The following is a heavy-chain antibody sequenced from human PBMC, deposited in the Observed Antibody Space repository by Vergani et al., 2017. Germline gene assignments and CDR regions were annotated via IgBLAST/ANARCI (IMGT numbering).Heavy chain of an antibody. Sequence: QVQLVQSGSELKKPGASVQVSCKTSGYSFTEYSMNWVRQAPGQGLEWMGWINTDSGNPTYAQGFRGRFVFSLDTSLATAYMQINRLKAEDTAVYYCVREPKPKXLHGYHRGNWFDPWGRGTLVTVSS. CDR1: GYSFTEYS. V-gene: IGHV7-4-1*02. J-gene: IGHJ5*02. D-gene: IGHD3-22*01. CDR3: VREPKPKXLHGYHRGNWFDP. CDR2: INTDSGNP.